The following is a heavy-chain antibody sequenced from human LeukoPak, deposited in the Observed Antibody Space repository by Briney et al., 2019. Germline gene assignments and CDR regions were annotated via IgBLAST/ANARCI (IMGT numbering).Heavy chain of an antibody. V-gene: IGHV5-10-1*01. CDR2: IDPSDSYT. D-gene: IGHD2-15*01. Sequence: GESLKISCKGSGYSFTSYWISWVRKMPGKGLEWMGRIDPSDSYTNYSPSFQGHVTISADKSISTAYLQWSSLKASDTAMYYCARLSGYCSGGSCVNWFDPWGQGTLVTVSS. J-gene: IGHJ5*02. CDR1: GYSFTSYW. CDR3: ARLSGYCSGGSCVNWFDP.